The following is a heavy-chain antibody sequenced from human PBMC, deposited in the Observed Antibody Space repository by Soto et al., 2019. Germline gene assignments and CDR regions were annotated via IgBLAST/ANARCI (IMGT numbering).Heavy chain of an antibody. CDR3: ARGETRTDY. CDR1: GVTFSRHS. Sequence: GSSLRLSFAAAGVTFSRHSMDWVRQATGKGLEWISYISSSSSTIYYADSVKGRFTISRDNAKNSLYLQMNSLRDEDTAVYYCARGETRTDYWGQGTLVTVSS. J-gene: IGHJ4*02. CDR2: ISSSSSTI. D-gene: IGHD5-12*01. V-gene: IGHV3-48*02.